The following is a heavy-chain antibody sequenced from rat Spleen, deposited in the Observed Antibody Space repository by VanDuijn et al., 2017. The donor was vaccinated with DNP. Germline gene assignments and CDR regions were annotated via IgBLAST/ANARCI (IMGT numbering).Heavy chain of an antibody. CDR2: VSYAGGIT. V-gene: IGHV5-7*01. J-gene: IGHJ4*01. CDR3: TRQTEVTYAMDA. D-gene: IGHD1-11*01. CDR1: GFTFSDFN. Sequence: EVQLVESGGGLVQPGRSLKLSCAVSGFTFSDFNMAWVRQAPKKGLQWVATVSYAGGITNYRDSVKGRFTISRDNARSTLYLRMDSLRSEDTATYYCTRQTEVTYAMDAWGQGTSVTVSS.